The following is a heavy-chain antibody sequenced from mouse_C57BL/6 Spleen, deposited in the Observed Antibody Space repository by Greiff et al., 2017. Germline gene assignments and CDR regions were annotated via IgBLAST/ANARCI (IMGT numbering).Heavy chain of an antibody. CDR2: ISSGGSYT. CDR3: ARQSYYDYDEGYAMGY. J-gene: IGHJ4*01. CDR1: GFTFSSYG. Sequence: EVQLVESGGDLVKPGGSLKLSCAASGFTFSSYGMSWVRQTPDKRLEWVATISSGGSYTYYPDSVKGRFTISRDNAKNTLYLQMSSLKSEDTAMYYSARQSYYDYDEGYAMGYWGQGTSGTVSS. D-gene: IGHD2-4*01. V-gene: IGHV5-6*01.